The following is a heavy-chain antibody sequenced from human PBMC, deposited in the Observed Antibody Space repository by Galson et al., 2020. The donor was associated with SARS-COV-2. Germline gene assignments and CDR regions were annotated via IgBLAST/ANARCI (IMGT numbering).Heavy chain of an antibody. D-gene: IGHD1-26*01. V-gene: IGHV3-30*18. J-gene: IGHJ4*02. CDR1: GFTFSSYG. Sequence: GESLKISCAASGFTFSSYGMHWVRQAPGKGLEWVAVMSYDGSNKYYADSVKGRFTISRDNSKNTLYLQMNSLRAEDTAVYYCAKGEWELLTIITYWGQGTLVTVSS. CDR2: MSYDGSNK. CDR3: AKGEWELLTIITY.